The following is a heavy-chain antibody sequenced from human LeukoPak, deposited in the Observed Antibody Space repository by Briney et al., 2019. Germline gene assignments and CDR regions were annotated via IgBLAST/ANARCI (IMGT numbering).Heavy chain of an antibody. Sequence: PGGSLRLYCAASGFSFNSFAMSWVRQAPGQGLEWVSGTGASGSVTFYADSVRGRFSLSRDNSKTTLLLQMSSLRAEDTAIYYCAKHRDDGDSNGYHDFDFWGQGTLVTVSS. CDR1: GFSFNSFA. D-gene: IGHD3-22*01. CDR3: AKHRDDGDSNGYHDFDF. CDR2: TGASGSVT. V-gene: IGHV3-23*01. J-gene: IGHJ4*02.